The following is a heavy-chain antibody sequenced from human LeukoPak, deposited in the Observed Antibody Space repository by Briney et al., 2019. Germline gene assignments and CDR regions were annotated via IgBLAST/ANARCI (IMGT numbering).Heavy chain of an antibody. CDR2: ISSSGTYT. V-gene: IGHV3-11*06. CDR1: GFYFSDYY. Sequence: GGSLRLSCAASGFYFSDYYMTWIRQAPGKGLEWVSYISSSGTYTNYADSVKRRFSISRDNAKKSLYLQMNSLSAEDTAVYYCAKIAGTYSPDYWGRGTLVTVSS. J-gene: IGHJ4*02. CDR3: AKIAGTYSPDY. D-gene: IGHD1-26*01.